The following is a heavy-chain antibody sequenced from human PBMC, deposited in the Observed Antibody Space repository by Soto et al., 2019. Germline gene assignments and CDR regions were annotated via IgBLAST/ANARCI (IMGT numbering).Heavy chain of an antibody. CDR3: ARRYGTTFDY. CDR1: GGSISSYY. J-gene: IGHJ4*02. D-gene: IGHD1-1*01. V-gene: IGHV4-59*12. Sequence: PSETLSLTCTVSGGSISSYYWSWIRQPPGKGLEWIGYIYYSGSTNYNPSLNSRVTISVDRSKNQFSLTLSSVTAADTAVYYCARRYGTTFDYWGQGTLVTVSS. CDR2: IYYSGST.